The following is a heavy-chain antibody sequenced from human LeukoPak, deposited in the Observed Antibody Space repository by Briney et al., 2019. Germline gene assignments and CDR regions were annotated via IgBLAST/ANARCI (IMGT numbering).Heavy chain of an antibody. CDR2: ISAYNGNT. Sequence: ASVKASCKASGYTFTSYGISWVRQAPGQGLEWMGWISAYNGNTNYAQKLQGRVTMTTDTSTSTAYMELKSLRSDDTAVYYCARGVRYSSSWYLFAAFDIWGQGTMVTVSS. CDR3: ARGVRYSSSWYLFAAFDI. D-gene: IGHD6-13*01. J-gene: IGHJ3*02. CDR1: GYTFTSYG. V-gene: IGHV1-18*01.